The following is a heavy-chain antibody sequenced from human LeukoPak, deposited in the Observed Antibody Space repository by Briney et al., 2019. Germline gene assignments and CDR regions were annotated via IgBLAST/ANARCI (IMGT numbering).Heavy chain of an antibody. Sequence: PQTLSLTCTVSGGSISSGDYYWSWIRQPPGTGLEWIGYIYYSGSTYYNPSLKSRVTISVDTSKNQFSLKLSSVTAADTAVYYCAIGISGYYYSDAFDIWGQGTMVTVSS. CDR3: AIGISGYYYSDAFDI. D-gene: IGHD3-22*01. CDR1: GGSISSGDYY. V-gene: IGHV4-30-4*01. J-gene: IGHJ3*02. CDR2: IYYSGST.